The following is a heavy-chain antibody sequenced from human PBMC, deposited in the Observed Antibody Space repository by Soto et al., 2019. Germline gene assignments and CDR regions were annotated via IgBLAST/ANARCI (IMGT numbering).Heavy chain of an antibody. V-gene: IGHV1-46*01. CDR3: ARQGGGITRLGFAAFDI. Sequence: ASVKVSCKASGYTFTSYYMHWVRQAPGQGLEWMGIINPSGGSTSYAQKFQGQVTISADKSISTAYLQWSSLKASDTAMYYCARQGGGITRLGFAAFDIWGQGTMVTVSS. CDR2: INPSGGST. D-gene: IGHD3-16*01. J-gene: IGHJ3*02. CDR1: GYTFTSYY.